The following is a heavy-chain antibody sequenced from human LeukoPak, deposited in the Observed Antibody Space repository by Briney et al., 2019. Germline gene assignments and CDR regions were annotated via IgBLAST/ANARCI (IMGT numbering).Heavy chain of an antibody. V-gene: IGHV1-2*02. Sequence: GASVKVSCKASGYTFTGYYMHWVRQAPGQGLEWMGWINPNSGGTNYAQKFQGRVTMTRDTSISTAYMELSRLRSDDTAVYYCASGRHYCSSTSCYVSAWFDPWGQGTLVTVSS. D-gene: IGHD2-2*01. CDR1: GYTFTGYY. CDR3: ASGRHYCSSTSCYVSAWFDP. CDR2: INPNSGGT. J-gene: IGHJ5*02.